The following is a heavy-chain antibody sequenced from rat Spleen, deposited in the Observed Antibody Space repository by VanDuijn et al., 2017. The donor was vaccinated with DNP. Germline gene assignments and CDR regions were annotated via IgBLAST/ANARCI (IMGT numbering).Heavy chain of an antibody. V-gene: IGHV5-31*01. Sequence: EVQLVESGGGLVQPGRSLKLSCVASGFTFNNYWMTWIRQVPGKGLEWVASITSSGGSTYYPDSVKGRFTISRDNAKNTLYLQMSSLRSEDTATYYWARGGLYYLGYWGQGVMVTVSS. D-gene: IGHD4-1*01. CDR3: ARGGLYYLGY. CDR1: GFTFNNYW. J-gene: IGHJ2*01. CDR2: ITSSGGST.